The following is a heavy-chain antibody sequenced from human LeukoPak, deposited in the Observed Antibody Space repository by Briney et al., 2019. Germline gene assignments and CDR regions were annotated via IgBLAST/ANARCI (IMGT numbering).Heavy chain of an antibody. J-gene: IGHJ4*02. CDR3: AKDNYDYGDYDGGDY. CDR2: IRYDGSKK. Sequence: PGESLRLSCAASGFTFSSYGMHWVSQPPGKGLEWVAFIRYDGSKKYYADSVKGRFTISRDNSRDTLHLQMNSLRAEDTAVYYCAKDNYDYGDYDGGDYWGQGTLVTVSS. CDR1: GFTFSSYG. D-gene: IGHD4-17*01. V-gene: IGHV3-30*02.